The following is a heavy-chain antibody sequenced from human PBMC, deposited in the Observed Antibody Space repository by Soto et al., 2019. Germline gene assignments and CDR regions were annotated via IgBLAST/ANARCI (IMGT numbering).Heavy chain of an antibody. CDR3: AKDPNGDYVGAFDS. CDR1: GVTFSSYA. Sequence: GGSLRLSCAGSGVTFSSYAMTLVRQAPGKGLEYVSSISGNGADTFYADSVKGRFTISRDNSKNTVHLQLNSLRADDTATYFCAKDPNGDYVGAFDSWGQGSLVTVSS. V-gene: IGHV3-23*01. CDR2: ISGNGADT. J-gene: IGHJ4*02. D-gene: IGHD4-17*01.